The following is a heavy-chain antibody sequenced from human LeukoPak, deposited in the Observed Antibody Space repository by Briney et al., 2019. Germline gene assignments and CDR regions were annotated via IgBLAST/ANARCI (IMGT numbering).Heavy chain of an antibody. CDR1: GFNLSSYW. CDR3: VRVAAGTGSFDI. J-gene: IGHJ3*02. Sequence: GGSLRLSCGASGFNLSSYWMHWARPAPGRGLVGVSRINTDGRDINYPDSVEGRFTISTDIAKNPLYLQMNSLRAEDTAVYYCVRVAAGTGSFDIWGQGTMVTVSS. CDR2: INTDGRDI. D-gene: IGHD6-13*01. V-gene: IGHV3-74*01.